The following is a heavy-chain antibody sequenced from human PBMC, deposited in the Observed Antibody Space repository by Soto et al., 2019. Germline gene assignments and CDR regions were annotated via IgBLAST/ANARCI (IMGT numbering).Heavy chain of an antibody. CDR1: GGSFSGYY. J-gene: IGHJ6*03. D-gene: IGHD1-26*01. CDR3: ARGPHSSTTGQSKENYYYYYYMDV. CDR2: INHSGST. V-gene: IGHV4-34*01. Sequence: SQTLSLTCAVYGGSFSGYYWSWIRQPPGKGLEWIGEINHSGSTNYNPSLKSRVTISVDTSKNQFSLKLSSVTAADTAVYYCARGPHSSTTGQSKENYYYYYYMDVWGKGTTVTVSS.